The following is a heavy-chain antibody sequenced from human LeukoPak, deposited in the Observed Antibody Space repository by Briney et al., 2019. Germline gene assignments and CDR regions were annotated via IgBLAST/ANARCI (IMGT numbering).Heavy chain of an antibody. CDR3: ARDPHCSSTNCPFDY. CDR2: IYRSEDT. V-gene: IGHV4-4*02. D-gene: IGHD2-2*01. CDR1: GGSISSSDW. Sequence: SGTLSLTCAVSGGSISSSDWWSWVRQPPGGGLEWIGDIYRSEDTNCNPSLKSRVTMSLDKSKNQFSLKLSSVTAADTAVYYCARDPHCSSTNCPFDYWGQGTLVIVSS. J-gene: IGHJ4*02.